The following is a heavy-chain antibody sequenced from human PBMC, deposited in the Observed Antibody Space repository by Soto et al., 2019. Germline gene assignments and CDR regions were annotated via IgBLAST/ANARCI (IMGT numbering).Heavy chain of an antibody. CDR2: IKQDGSEK. J-gene: IGHJ4*02. CDR3: ASYCSSTSCYARGFDY. D-gene: IGHD2-2*01. Sequence: GGSLRLSCAASGFTFSSYWMSWVRQAPGKGLEWVANIKQDGSEKYYVDSVEGRFTISRDNAKNSLYLQMNSLRAEDTAVYYCASYCSSTSCYARGFDYWGQGTLVTVSS. CDR1: GFTFSSYW. V-gene: IGHV3-7*01.